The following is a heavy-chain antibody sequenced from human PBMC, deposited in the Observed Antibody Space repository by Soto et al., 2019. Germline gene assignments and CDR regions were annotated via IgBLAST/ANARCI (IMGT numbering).Heavy chain of an antibody. J-gene: IGHJ6*02. CDR3: ARCPPRGWGFDHYCGLDV. Sequence: GGSLRLYCSASHFALSTYAMSWVRPAPGKGLEWVSDIIGSGGGAHYVGAVKGRFTISRDNSKKSMYLQMNSLGAEDTAVYYCARCPPRGWGFDHYCGLDVWGQGTTVTVSS. CDR2: IIGSGGGA. V-gene: IGHV3-23*01. D-gene: IGHD7-27*01. CDR1: HFALSTYA.